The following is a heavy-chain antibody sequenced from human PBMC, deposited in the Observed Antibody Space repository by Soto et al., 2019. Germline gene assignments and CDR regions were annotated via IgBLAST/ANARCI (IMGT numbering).Heavy chain of an antibody. J-gene: IGHJ6*03. CDR3: AKEEGGCSSTSCNLYYYYYMDV. D-gene: IGHD2-2*01. CDR1: GFTVGYNY. CDR2: IYRGGDT. Sequence: GGSLRLSCAASGFTVGYNYMSWVRQAPGKGLEWVSVIYRGGDTFYADSVKGRFTISRDNSKNTLYLQMNSLRAEDTAVYYCAKEEGGCSSTSCNLYYYYYMDVWGQGTTVTVSS. V-gene: IGHV3-66*01.